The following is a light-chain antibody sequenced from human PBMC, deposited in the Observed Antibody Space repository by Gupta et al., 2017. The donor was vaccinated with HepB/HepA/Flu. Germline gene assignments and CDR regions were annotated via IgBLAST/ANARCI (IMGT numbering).Light chain of an antibody. Sequence: ETVLTQSTGTLSLSPGERATLSCRASQSVSSGSLAWYQQKPGQSPRLLIYGASSRATGIPDRFSGSGSGTDFTLTISRLESEDFAVYYCQQSGSSPYTFGQGTKLEIK. CDR3: QQSGSSPYT. J-gene: IGKJ2*01. CDR1: QSVSSGS. CDR2: GAS. V-gene: IGKV3-20*01.